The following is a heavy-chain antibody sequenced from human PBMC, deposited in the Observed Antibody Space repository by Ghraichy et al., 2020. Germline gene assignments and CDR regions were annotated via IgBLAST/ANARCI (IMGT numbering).Heavy chain of an antibody. Sequence: GGSLRLSCAASGFTFSSYAMSWVRQAPGKGLEWVSAISGSGGSTYYADSVKGRFTISRDNSKNTLYLQMNSLRAEDTAVYYCAKGSPLIVSYYYYYYMDVWGKGTTVTVSS. CDR1: GFTFSSYA. J-gene: IGHJ6*03. V-gene: IGHV3-23*01. CDR3: AKGSPLIVSYYYYYYMDV. CDR2: ISGSGGST. D-gene: IGHD5/OR15-5a*01.